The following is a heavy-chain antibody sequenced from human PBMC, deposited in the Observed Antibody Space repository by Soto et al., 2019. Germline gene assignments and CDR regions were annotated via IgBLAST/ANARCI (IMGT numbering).Heavy chain of an antibody. CDR2: ISGSGGST. Sequence: EVQLLESGGGLVQPGGSLRLSCAASGFTFSSYAMSWVRQAPGKGLGWVSAISGSGGSTYYADSVKGRFTISRDNSKNTLYLQMNSLRAEDTAVYYCAPHLWFGELYYWGQGTLVTVSS. D-gene: IGHD3-10*01. J-gene: IGHJ4*02. CDR1: GFTFSSYA. CDR3: APHLWFGELYY. V-gene: IGHV3-23*01.